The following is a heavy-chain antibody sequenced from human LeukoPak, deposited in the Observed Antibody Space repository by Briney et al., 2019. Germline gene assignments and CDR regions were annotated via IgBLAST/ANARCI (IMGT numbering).Heavy chain of an antibody. V-gene: IGHV3-23*01. J-gene: IGHJ4*02. CDR1: GFTFSSCS. Sequence: GGSLRLSCAASGFTFSSCSMNWVRQAPGKGLEWVSSISSSGGVPYYADSVKGRFTISRDNSKNTLYLQMNSLRAEDTAVYYCVKDRPTWPIDYWGRGTLVIVSS. CDR2: ISSSGGVP. CDR3: VKDRPTWPIDY. D-gene: IGHD5-12*01.